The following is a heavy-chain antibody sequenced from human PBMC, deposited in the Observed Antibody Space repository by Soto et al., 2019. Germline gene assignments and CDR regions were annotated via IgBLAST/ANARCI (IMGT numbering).Heavy chain of an antibody. J-gene: IGHJ5*02. CDR2: IYYSGST. V-gene: IGHV4-39*01. CDR1: GGSISSYD. Sequence: PSETLALTCTVSGGSISSYDWGWIRQPPGKGLEWIGSIYYSGSTYYNPSLKSRVTISVDTSKNQFSLKLSSVTAADTAVYYCARNYYGPNYNWFDPWGQGTLVTVSS. CDR3: ARNYYGPNYNWFDP. D-gene: IGHD3-10*01.